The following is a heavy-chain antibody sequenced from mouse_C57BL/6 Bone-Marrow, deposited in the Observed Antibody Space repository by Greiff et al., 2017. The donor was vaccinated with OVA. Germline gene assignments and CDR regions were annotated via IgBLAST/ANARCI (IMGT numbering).Heavy chain of an antibody. CDR2: INPSSGYT. CDR3: AREGSPYWYVDV. D-gene: IGHD6-1*01. V-gene: IGHV1-7*01. Sequence: VQPQQSGAELAKPGASVKLSCQASGYTLSSYWMHWVKPRPGQGLEWIGYINPSSGYTKYNQKVDDKATLTADKSTRATYMQMSSLTYEDAAVYDSAREGSPYWYVDVWGTGTTVTVSS. CDR1: GYTLSSYW. J-gene: IGHJ1*03.